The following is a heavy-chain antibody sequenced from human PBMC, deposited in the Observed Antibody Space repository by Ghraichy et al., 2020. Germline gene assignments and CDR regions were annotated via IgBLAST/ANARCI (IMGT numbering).Heavy chain of an antibody. CDR3: ARDQGGGSSDF. V-gene: IGHV4-39*07. CDR1: GGSTSNYY. CDR2: IYYSGST. D-gene: IGHD1-26*01. Sequence: SETLSLTCTVSGGSTSNYYWGWIRQPPGKGLEWIGSIYYSGSTYYSPSLKSRVTISINTSKNQFSLKLSSVTAADTALYYCARDQGGGSSDFWGLGTWSPSPQ. J-gene: IGHJ4*02.